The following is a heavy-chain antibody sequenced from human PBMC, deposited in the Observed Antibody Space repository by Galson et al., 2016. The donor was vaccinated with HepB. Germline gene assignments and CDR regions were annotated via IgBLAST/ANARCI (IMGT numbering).Heavy chain of an antibody. CDR2: IYSGGNT. CDR3: VRSSSFNWNYDYYFDY. Sequence: SLRLSCAASGFAVSSNDMSWVRQAPGKGLEWVSVIYSGGNTFYTDSVKGRFTISRDNSKNTLYLQMNSLRVEDTAVYYCVRSSSFNWNYDYYFDYWGQGTLVTVSS. CDR1: GFAVSSND. J-gene: IGHJ4*02. D-gene: IGHD1-7*01. V-gene: IGHV3-53*01.